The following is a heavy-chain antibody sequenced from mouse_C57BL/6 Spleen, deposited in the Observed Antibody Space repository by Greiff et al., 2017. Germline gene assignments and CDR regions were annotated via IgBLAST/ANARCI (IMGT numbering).Heavy chain of an antibody. V-gene: IGHV1-72*01. CDR3: ATGTGAMDY. CDR1: GYTFTSYW. CDR2: IDPNGGGP. Sequence: QVQLQQPGAELVKPGASVQLSCKASGYTFTSYWMHWVKQRPGRGLEWIGRIDPNGGGPKYNEKCKSKATLTVDKPSSTAYMQLSSLTSEDSAVFYCATGTGAMDYWGQGTSVTVSS. D-gene: IGHD4-1*01. J-gene: IGHJ4*01.